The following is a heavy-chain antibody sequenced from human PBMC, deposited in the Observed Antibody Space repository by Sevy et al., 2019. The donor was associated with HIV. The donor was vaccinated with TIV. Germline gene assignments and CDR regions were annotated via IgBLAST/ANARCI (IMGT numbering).Heavy chain of an antibody. V-gene: IGHV3-21*05. CDR1: GYTFPAFS. CDR3: VRRGVDAYNVYFDL. J-gene: IGHJ4*02. Sequence: GGSLRLSCTASGYTFPAFSFNWVRQAPGKGLEWLSYISTGTDHIYYADSAKGRFTISRDDSKNSVYLEMKSLRDQDTALYYCVRRGVDAYNVYFDLWGQGTLFTVS. CDR2: ISTGTDHI. D-gene: IGHD3-10*01.